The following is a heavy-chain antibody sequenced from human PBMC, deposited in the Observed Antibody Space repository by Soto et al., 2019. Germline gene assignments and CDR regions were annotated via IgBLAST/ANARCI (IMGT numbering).Heavy chain of an antibody. CDR2: IYSGGNT. CDR3: ARDSTWIPYYHYGMDV. CDR1: GFSVSSNY. J-gene: IGHJ6*02. V-gene: IGHV3-53*01. Sequence: EVQLVESGGGLIQPGGSLRLSCAASGFSVSSNYMRWVRQAPGKGLEWVSVIYSGGNTHYADSVKGRFTISRDNSKNTLYLHINSRRAEDTAVYYCARDSTWIPYYHYGMDVWGQGTKVTVSS. D-gene: IGHD5-18*01.